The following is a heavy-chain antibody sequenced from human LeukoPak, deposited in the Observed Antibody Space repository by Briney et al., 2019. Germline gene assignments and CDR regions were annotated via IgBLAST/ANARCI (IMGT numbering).Heavy chain of an antibody. CDR2: IYHSGST. J-gene: IGHJ6*02. D-gene: IGHD3-22*01. Sequence: SETLSLTCAVFGDSVSNNYCWNWVRQSPGKGLEWIGEIYHSGSTNYNPSLKSRVTISVDTSKNQFSLKLSSVTAADTAVYYCARGLKKVVVITRPYYYGMDVWGQGTTVTVSS. V-gene: IGHV4-4*02. CDR1: GDSVSNNYC. CDR3: ARGLKKVVVITRPYYYGMDV.